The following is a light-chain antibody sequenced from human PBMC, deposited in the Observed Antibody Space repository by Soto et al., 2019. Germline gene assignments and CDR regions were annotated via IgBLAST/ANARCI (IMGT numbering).Light chain of an antibody. J-gene: IGKJ1*01. CDR1: QGIRDH. CDR3: QKYNSALGT. V-gene: IGKV1-27*01. Sequence: EIQMTQSPSSLSASVGDRVTITCRASQGIRDHLAWYQQKPGQVPKLLIYAASTLPSGFPSRFSGSGSGTDFTLTSSSLQPEDVATYYCQKYNSALGTFGQGTKVEIK. CDR2: AAS.